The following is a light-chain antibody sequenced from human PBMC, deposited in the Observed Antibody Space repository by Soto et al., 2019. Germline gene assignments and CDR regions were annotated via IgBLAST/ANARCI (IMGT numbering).Light chain of an antibody. Sequence: IQMTQSPSSLSASVGDSLTITCRASQSISTYLHWYQQQPGKAPKLLIYTASTLQSGVPSRFSGSGSGADFTLTVRSLQPEDSATYYCLHDYSYPRTFGQGTKVDIK. V-gene: IGKV1-6*01. J-gene: IGKJ1*01. CDR3: LHDYSYPRT. CDR1: QSISTY. CDR2: TAS.